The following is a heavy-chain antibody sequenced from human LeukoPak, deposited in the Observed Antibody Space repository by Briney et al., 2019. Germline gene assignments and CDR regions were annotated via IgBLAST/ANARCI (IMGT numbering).Heavy chain of an antibody. CDR1: GFTVSSNY. J-gene: IGHJ2*01. CDR2: IYSDDGT. V-gene: IGHV3-66*01. Sequence: GGSLRLSCAASGFTVSSNYMTWVRQAPGKGQDLVSSIYSDDGTYNEDSVTVRFTISRDNAKNTLNLQMNSLRAEDTAVYYCARDARHSYVSGWRRAWDWNFDLWGRGTLVTVSS. D-gene: IGHD6-19*01. CDR3: ARDARHSYVSGWRRAWDWNFDL.